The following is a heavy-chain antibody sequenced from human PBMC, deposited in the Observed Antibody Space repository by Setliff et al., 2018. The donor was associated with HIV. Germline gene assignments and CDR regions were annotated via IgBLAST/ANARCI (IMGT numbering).Heavy chain of an antibody. J-gene: IGHJ4*02. CDR1: GFSFSSYG. Sequence: GGSLRLSCVASGFSFSSYGMNWVRRTQGKGLEWLSYIFSGSDTADYADSVRCRFTISRDNAKNSLYLQMNSLRAVDTAVYYCVRDKDWAFDYWGQGTLVTVSS. CDR3: VRDKDWAFDY. V-gene: IGHV3-48*01. D-gene: IGHD3-9*01. CDR2: IFSGSDTA.